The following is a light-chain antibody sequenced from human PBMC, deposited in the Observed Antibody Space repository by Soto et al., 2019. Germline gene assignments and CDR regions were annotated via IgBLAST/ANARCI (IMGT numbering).Light chain of an antibody. CDR2: DAS. CDR3: QQYNYATTT. Sequence: EIVLTQSPGTLSLSPGERATLSCRASQSVNSWYLAWYQQKPGQAPRLLIYDASSRATGIPDRFSGSGSGTDFTLTISRLEPEDFAVHYCQQYNYATTTFGQGTKVDIK. J-gene: IGKJ1*01. V-gene: IGKV3-20*01. CDR1: QSVNSWY.